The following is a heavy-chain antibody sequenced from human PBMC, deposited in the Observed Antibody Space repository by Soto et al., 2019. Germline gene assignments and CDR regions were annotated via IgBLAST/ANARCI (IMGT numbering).Heavy chain of an antibody. D-gene: IGHD3-10*01. J-gene: IGHJ4*02. CDR2: FDPEDGET. V-gene: IGHV1-24*01. CDR3: ATVYGSGSYLRPYYFDY. CDR1: GYTLTELS. Sequence: ASVKVSCKVSGYTLTELSMHWVRQAPGKGLEWMGGFDPEDGETIYAQKFQGRVTMTEDTSTDTAYMELSSLRSGDTAVYYCATVYGSGSYLRPYYFDYWGQGTLVTVSS.